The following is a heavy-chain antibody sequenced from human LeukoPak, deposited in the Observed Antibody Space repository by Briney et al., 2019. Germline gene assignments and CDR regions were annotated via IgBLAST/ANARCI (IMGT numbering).Heavy chain of an antibody. CDR3: ARDLSDYYGSGSYRPIDAFDI. J-gene: IGHJ3*02. Sequence: SETLSLTCTVSGGSISSGGYYWSWIRQHPGKGLEWIGYIYYSGSTYYNPSLNSRVTISVDTSKNQFSLNLRSVTAADTAVYYCARDLSDYYGSGSYRPIDAFDIWGQGTMVTVSS. D-gene: IGHD3-10*01. CDR1: GGSISSGGYY. CDR2: IYYSGST. V-gene: IGHV4-31*03.